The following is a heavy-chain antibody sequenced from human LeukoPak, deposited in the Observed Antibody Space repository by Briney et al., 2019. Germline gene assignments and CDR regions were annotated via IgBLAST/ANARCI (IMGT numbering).Heavy chain of an antibody. J-gene: IGHJ4*02. CDR2: IYSSGST. V-gene: IGHV4-59*08. D-gene: IGHD1-26*01. CDR3: ARHESAVGALFH. CDR1: GGTISRYY. Sequence: TSETLSLTCAVSGGTISRYYWSWIRQSPGKGLEWIGYIYSSGSTNSSPSLKSRVSISVDTSKNQFSLNVRSVTAADTAVYYCARHESAVGALFHWGQGILVTVSS.